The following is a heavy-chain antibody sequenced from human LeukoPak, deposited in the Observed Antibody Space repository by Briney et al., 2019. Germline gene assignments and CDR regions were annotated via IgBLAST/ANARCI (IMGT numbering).Heavy chain of an antibody. V-gene: IGHV3-11*01. J-gene: IGHJ4*02. CDR2: ISSSGSTI. Sequence: PGGSLRLSCAASGFTFSDYYMSWIRQAPGKGLEWVSYISSSGSTIYYADSVRGRFTISRDNAKNSLYLQMNSLRAEDTAVYYCARGTHRYYDSSGYLDYWGQGTLVTVSS. D-gene: IGHD3-22*01. CDR3: ARGTHRYYDSSGYLDY. CDR1: GFTFSDYY.